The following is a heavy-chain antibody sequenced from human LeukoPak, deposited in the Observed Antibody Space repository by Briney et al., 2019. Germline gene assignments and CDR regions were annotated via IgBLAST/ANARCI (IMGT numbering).Heavy chain of an antibody. CDR2: IRYDGSKK. V-gene: IGHV3-30*02. D-gene: IGHD2-2*01. CDR1: GFTFSSYC. Sequence: GGSLRLSCAAAGFTFSSYCMHWARQAPGKGLEWVAFIRYDGSKKYYAGSAKGRFTISRDNCKKTLYLQMNRLRAEDTAVYYCAALGYCSSSSCSNWFDPWGEGTLVTVSS. CDR3: AALGYCSSSSCSNWFDP. J-gene: IGHJ5*02.